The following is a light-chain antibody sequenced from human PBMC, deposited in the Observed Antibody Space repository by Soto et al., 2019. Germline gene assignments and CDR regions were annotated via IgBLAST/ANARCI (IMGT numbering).Light chain of an antibody. CDR1: SGDVGHYNY. J-gene: IGLJ2*01. CDR2: DVS. CDR3: CSYAGSYTYVV. V-gene: IGLV2-11*01. Sequence: QSALTQPRSVSGSPGQSVTISCTGTSGDVGHYNYVSWYQQHPGKAPKLMVYDVSKRPSGVPDRFSVSKSGNTASLTISGLQAEDEADYYCCSYAGSYTYVVFGGGTKLTVL.